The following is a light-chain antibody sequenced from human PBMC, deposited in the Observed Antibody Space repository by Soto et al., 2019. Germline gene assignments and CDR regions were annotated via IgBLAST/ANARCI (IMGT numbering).Light chain of an antibody. Sequence: EIVMTQSPATLSVSPGERATLSCRASQSVSSNLAWYQQKPGQAPRLLIYGASIRATGTPARFSGSGSGTEFTLTISSLQSEDFAVYYCQQYNNWPLTFGQGTRLEIK. V-gene: IGKV3D-15*01. CDR3: QQYNNWPLT. CDR2: GAS. CDR1: QSVSSN. J-gene: IGKJ5*01.